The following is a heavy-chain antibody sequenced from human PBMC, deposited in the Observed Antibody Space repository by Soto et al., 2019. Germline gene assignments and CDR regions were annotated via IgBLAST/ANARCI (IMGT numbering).Heavy chain of an antibody. CDR1: GFTFSSYG. CDR2: IWYDGSNK. J-gene: IGHJ6*03. Sequence: GGSLRLSCAASGFTFSSYGMHWVRQAPGKGLEWVAVIWYDGSNKYYADSVKGRFTISRDNSKNTLYLQMNSLRAEDTAVYYCARDGSGGIAAAGTQYYYYMDVWGKGTTVTVSS. D-gene: IGHD6-13*01. V-gene: IGHV3-33*01. CDR3: ARDGSGGIAAAGTQYYYYMDV.